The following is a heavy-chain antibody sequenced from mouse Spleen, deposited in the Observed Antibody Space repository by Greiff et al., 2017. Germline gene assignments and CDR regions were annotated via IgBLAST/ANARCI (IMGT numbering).Heavy chain of an antibody. J-gene: IGHJ2*01. Sequence: EVKLVESGPGLVKPSQSLSLTCSVTGYSITSCYYWNWIRQPSGNKLEWMGYISYDGSNNYNPSLKNRISITRDTSKNQFFLKLNSVTTEETATYYCAREMVTTWEGPFDYWGQGTTLTVSS. CDR2: ISYDGSN. V-gene: IGHV3-6*01. CDR3: AREMVTTWEGPFDY. D-gene: IGHD2-2*01. CDR1: GYSITSCYY.